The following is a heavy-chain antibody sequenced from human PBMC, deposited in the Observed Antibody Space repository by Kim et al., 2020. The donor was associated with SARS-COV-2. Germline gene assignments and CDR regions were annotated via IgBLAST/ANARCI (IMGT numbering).Heavy chain of an antibody. V-gene: IGHV1-69*01. J-gene: IGHJ4*02. D-gene: IGHD2-2*01. CDR3: ARARIPAAETYFDY. Sequence: PKCQGRVTITAEESTSTAYMGLSSLRSEDTAVYYCARARIPAAETYFDYWGQGTLVTVSS.